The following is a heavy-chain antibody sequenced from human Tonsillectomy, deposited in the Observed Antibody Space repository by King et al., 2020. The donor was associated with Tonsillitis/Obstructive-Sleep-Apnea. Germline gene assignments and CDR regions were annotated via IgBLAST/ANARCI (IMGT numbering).Heavy chain of an antibody. J-gene: IGHJ3*02. CDR2: INTNTGNP. V-gene: IGHV7-4-1*02. Sequence: VQLVESGSELKKPGASVKVSCTASGYTFTSYAINWVRQAPGQGLEWMGWINTNTGNPTYAQGFTGRFVFSLDTSVSTAYLQISSLKAEDTAVYYCARDRTSGWSRLDAFNIWGQGTMVTVSS. CDR1: GYTFTSYA. D-gene: IGHD6-19*01. CDR3: ARDRTSGWSRLDAFNI.